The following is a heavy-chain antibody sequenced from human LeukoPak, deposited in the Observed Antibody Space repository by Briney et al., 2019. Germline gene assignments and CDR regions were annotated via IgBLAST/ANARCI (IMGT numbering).Heavy chain of an antibody. CDR2: INYSGST. CDR1: GGSVSSTTYY. CDR3: ARYVVYGSGKYYFDY. J-gene: IGHJ4*02. V-gene: IGHV4-39*01. Sequence: RASETLSLTCTVSGGSVSSTTYYWSWIRQPPGKGLEWIASINYSGSTYYNPSLESRVTISVDTSENQFSLKLSSVTAADTAVYYCARYVVYGSGKYYFDYWGQGTLVTVSS. D-gene: IGHD3-10*01.